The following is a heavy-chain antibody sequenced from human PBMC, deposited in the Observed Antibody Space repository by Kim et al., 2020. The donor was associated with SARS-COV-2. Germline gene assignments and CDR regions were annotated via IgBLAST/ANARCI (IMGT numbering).Heavy chain of an antibody. J-gene: IGHJ4*02. V-gene: IGHV3-30*07. Sequence: KGRFTISRDNSKNTLYLQMNSLGAEETAVYYCARDLSRITMIVVVITIQYWGQGTLVTVSS. D-gene: IGHD3-22*01. CDR3: ARDLSRITMIVVVITIQY.